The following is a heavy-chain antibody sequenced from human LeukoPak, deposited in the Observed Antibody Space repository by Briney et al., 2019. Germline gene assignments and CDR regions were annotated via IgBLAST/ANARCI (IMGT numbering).Heavy chain of an antibody. D-gene: IGHD6-13*01. CDR1: GFTFSTYW. J-gene: IGHJ5*02. Sequence: GGSLRLSCAASGFTFSTYWMHWVRQAPGKGLVWVSRINSDGSSTRYADSVKGRFTISRDNAKNTLYLQMNSLRAEDRAVYYCARERNIAASGCWFDPWGQGTLVTVSS. CDR3: ARERNIAASGCWFDP. CDR2: INSDGSST. V-gene: IGHV3-74*01.